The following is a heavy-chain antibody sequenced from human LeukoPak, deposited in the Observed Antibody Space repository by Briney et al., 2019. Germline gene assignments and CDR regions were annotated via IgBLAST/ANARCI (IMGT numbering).Heavy chain of an antibody. D-gene: IGHD3-22*01. CDR3: AKDRPAGDSNGYPSI. CDR1: GYTFTSYG. Sequence: ASVKVSCKASGYTFTSYGISWVRQAPGQGLEWMGWISAYNGNTNYALKLQGRVTMTTDTSTSTAYMELRSLRSDGTAVYYCAKDRPAGDSNGYPSIWGQGTRVTVSS. V-gene: IGHV1-18*01. CDR2: ISAYNGNT. J-gene: IGHJ4*02.